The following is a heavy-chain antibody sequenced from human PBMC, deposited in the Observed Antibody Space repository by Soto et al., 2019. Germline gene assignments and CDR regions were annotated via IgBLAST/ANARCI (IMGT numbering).Heavy chain of an antibody. D-gene: IGHD6-6*01. V-gene: IGHV3-21*01. CDR2: ISSSSSYI. CDR1: GFTFSSYS. CDR3: ARVPASYSSSGMDV. Sequence: GSLRLSCAASGFTFSSYSMNWVRQAPGKGLEWVSSISSSSSYIYYADSVKGRFTISRDNAKNSLYLQMNSLRAEDTAVYYCARVPASYSSSGMDVWGQGTTVTVSS. J-gene: IGHJ6*02.